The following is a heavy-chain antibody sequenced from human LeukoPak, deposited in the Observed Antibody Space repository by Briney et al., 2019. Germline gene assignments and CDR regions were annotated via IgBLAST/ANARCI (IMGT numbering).Heavy chain of an antibody. D-gene: IGHD2-2*01. CDR2: TYYRSTWYN. CDR3: ARRLTQYDCFDP. V-gene: IGHV6-1*01. Sequence: SQTLSLTCAISGDGVSSNGVTWNWFRQSPSRGLKWLGRTYYRSTWYNDYAVSVRGRITVNPDTSKNQFSLHLNSVTPEDTAVYYCARRLTQYDCFDPWGQGILVTVSS. J-gene: IGHJ5*02. CDR1: GDGVSSNGVT.